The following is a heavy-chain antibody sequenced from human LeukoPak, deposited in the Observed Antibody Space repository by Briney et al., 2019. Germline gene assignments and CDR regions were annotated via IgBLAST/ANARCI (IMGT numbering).Heavy chain of an antibody. J-gene: IGHJ4*02. CDR1: GGSISSSSYY. CDR3: ARIYCSGGSCYRALFDY. CDR2: IYYSGST. V-gene: IGHV4-39*01. Sequence: SETLSLTCTVSGGSISSSSYYWGWIRQPPGKGLEWIGSIYYSGSTYYNPSLKSRVTISVDTSKNQFSLKLSSVTAADTAVYYCARIYCSGGSCYRALFDYWGQGTLATVSS. D-gene: IGHD2-15*01.